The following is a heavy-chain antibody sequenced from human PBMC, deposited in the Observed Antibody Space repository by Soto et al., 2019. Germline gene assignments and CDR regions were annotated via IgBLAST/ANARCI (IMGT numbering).Heavy chain of an antibody. CDR3: AMFFFVATTPYSSYSGMYV. CDR1: GYTFTSYG. CDR2: ISAYNGNT. V-gene: IGHV1-18*01. J-gene: IGHJ6*02. D-gene: IGHD5-12*01. Sequence: ASVKVSCKASGYTFTSYGISWVRQAPGQGIERMGWISAYNGNTNYAQKLQGRVTMTTDTSTSTAYMELRSLRSEDTGVYYCAMFFFVATTPYSSYSGMYVWGQLTTFTVSS.